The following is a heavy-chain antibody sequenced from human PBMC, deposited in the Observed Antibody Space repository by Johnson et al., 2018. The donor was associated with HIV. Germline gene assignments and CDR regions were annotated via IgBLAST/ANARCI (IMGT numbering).Heavy chain of an antibody. D-gene: IGHD3-22*01. CDR2: AKTKVTNYIT. CDR3: TTEAYDSSGYPDAFDI. Sequence: VQLVESGGGLVQPGGSPRLSCAASGFTFSGHYMDWVRQAPGKGLEWVARAKTKVTNYITQYAASVEGRFTISRDDSKNTLYLQMNSLKTEETAVYYCTTEAYDSSGYPDAFDIWGQGTMVTVSS. J-gene: IGHJ3*02. V-gene: IGHV3-72*01. CDR1: GFTFSGHY.